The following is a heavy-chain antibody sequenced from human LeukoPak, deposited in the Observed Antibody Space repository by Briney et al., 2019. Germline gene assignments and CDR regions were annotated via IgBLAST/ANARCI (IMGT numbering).Heavy chain of an antibody. D-gene: IGHD1-26*01. J-gene: IGHJ6*03. CDR2: ISSSSSYI. CDR1: GFTFSTYS. V-gene: IGHV3-21*01. Sequence: NPGGSLRLSCAASGFTFSTYSMNWVRQAPGKGLEWVSSISSSSSYIYYADSMKGRFTISRDNAKNSVYLQINSLRAGDTAVYYCARDIIGGSHAHSYYCMDVWGKGTTVTVSS. CDR3: ARDIIGGSHAHSYYCMDV.